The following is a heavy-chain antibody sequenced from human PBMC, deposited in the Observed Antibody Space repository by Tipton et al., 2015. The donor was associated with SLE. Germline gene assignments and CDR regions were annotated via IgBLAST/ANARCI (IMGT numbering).Heavy chain of an antibody. D-gene: IGHD4-23*01. J-gene: IGHJ2*01. CDR2: IRYDGSNK. CDR1: GFTFSSYG. Sequence: SLRLSCAASGFTFSSYGMHWVRQAPGKGLEWVAFIRYDGSNKYYADSVKGRFTISRDNSKNTLYLQMNSLRAEDTAVYYCARAPTGHDYGGPSYWYFDLWGRGTLVTVSS. V-gene: IGHV3-30*02. CDR3: ARAPTGHDYGGPSYWYFDL.